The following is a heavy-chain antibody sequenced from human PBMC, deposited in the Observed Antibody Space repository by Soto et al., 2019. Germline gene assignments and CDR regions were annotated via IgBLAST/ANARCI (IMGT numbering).Heavy chain of an antibody. J-gene: IGHJ6*02. CDR1: RGTFSSYA. Sequence: ASVKVSCKASRGTFSSYAISWVRQAPGQGLEWMGGIIPIFGTANYAQKFQGRVTITADESTSTAYMELSSLRSEDTAVYYCARYYLDPTYYDSLTGYYNARGGYYGMDVWGQGTTVIASS. CDR3: ARYYLDPTYYDSLTGYYNARGGYYGMDV. CDR2: IIPIFGTA. V-gene: IGHV1-69*13. D-gene: IGHD3-9*01.